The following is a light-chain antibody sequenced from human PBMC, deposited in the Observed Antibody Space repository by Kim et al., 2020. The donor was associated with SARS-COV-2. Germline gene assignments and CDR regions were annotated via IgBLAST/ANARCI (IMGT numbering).Light chain of an antibody. V-gene: IGKV4-1*01. J-gene: IGKJ4*01. CDR3: QQYYSNPLT. CDR2: WAS. CDR1: QSVLYRSNNKNY. Sequence: DIVMTQSPDSLAVSLGERATIICKSSQSVLYRSNNKNYLAWYQQKPGQPPKLLIYWASTRESGVPDRFSGSGSGTDFTLTISSLQAEDVAVYYCQQYYSNPLTFGGGTKVDIK.